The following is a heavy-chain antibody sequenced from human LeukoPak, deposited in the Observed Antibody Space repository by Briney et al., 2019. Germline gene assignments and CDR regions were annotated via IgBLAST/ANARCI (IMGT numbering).Heavy chain of an antibody. Sequence: SGGSLRLSCVASGFTFSSYALNWVRQTPGKGLEWVSTISGSGASTYYADSVKGRFTISRDNSKNTLYLQMSSLRPDDTAVYYCSRNWNDFDYWGQGTLVTVSS. CDR3: SRNWNDFDY. V-gene: IGHV3-23*01. CDR2: ISGSGAST. J-gene: IGHJ4*02. D-gene: IGHD1-1*01. CDR1: GFTFSSYA.